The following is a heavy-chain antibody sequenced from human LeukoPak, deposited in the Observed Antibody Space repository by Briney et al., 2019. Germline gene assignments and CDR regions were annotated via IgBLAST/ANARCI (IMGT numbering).Heavy chain of an antibody. CDR3: AKASPFWGDIYYFDY. V-gene: IGHV3-9*01. D-gene: IGHD3-16*01. Sequence: GGSLRLSCAASGFTFDDYAMHWVRQAPGKGLEWVSGISWNSGSIGYADSVKGRFTTSRDNAKNSLYLQMNSLRAEDTALYYCAKASPFWGDIYYFDYWGQGTLVTVSS. CDR2: ISWNSGSI. CDR1: GFTFDDYA. J-gene: IGHJ4*02.